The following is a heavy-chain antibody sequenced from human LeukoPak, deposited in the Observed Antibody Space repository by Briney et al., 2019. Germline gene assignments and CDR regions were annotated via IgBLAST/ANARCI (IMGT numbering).Heavy chain of an antibody. J-gene: IGHJ4*02. Sequence: GGSLRLSCAASGFTFSAYAMTWVRQAPGKGLEWVSIIRGNGGGTYYADSVKGRFNIFRDNSENTLYLQMNSLRVDDTAVYYCARVGQYYDFWSGLDFWGQGALVIVSS. V-gene: IGHV3-23*01. CDR3: ARVGQYYDFWSGLDF. CDR2: IRGNGGGT. D-gene: IGHD3-3*01. CDR1: GFTFSAYA.